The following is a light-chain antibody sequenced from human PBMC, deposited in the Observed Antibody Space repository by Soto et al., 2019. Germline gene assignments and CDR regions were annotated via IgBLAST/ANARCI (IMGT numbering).Light chain of an antibody. V-gene: IGKV4-1*01. CDR1: QSVLYSSNNKNY. CDR3: QQYYSTPSS. CDR2: WAS. J-gene: IGKJ2*01. Sequence: DIVMTQSPDSLAVSLGERATINCKSSQSVLYSSNNKNYLAWYQQKPGQPPKLLIYWASTRESGVPDRFSGSGSGTDFTRTISSLQAEDVAVYYGQQYYSTPSSFGQGTKLEIK.